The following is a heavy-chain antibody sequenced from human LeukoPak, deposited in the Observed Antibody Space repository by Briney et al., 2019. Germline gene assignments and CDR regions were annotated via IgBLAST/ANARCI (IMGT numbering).Heavy chain of an antibody. J-gene: IGHJ6*03. CDR2: ISSSSFKI. CDR1: EFTFVRCA. Sequence: GGSLRLSCAASEFTFVRCAMNWVRQAPGKGLEWVSYISSSSFKIGYADSVKGRFTISRDNSKNSLYLQMDSLRVEDTAGYYCVRDSSYGSSWYYYMDVWGKGTTVTVSS. D-gene: IGHD6-13*01. V-gene: IGHV3-48*04. CDR3: VRDSSYGSSWYYYMDV.